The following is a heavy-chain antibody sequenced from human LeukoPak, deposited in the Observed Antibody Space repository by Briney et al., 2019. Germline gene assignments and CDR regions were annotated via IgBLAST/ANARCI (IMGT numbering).Heavy chain of an antibody. J-gene: IGHJ4*02. V-gene: IGHV4-34*01. D-gene: IGHD6-25*01. CDR3: ARPYNSAKSLAY. CDR2: INHSGST. Sequence: SETLSLTCAVYGGSFSGYYWSWIRQPPGKGLEWIGEINHSGSTNYNPSLKSRVTISVDTSKNQLSLKLSSVTAADTAVYYCARPYNSAKSLAYGGQETLVTVSS. CDR1: GGSFSGYY.